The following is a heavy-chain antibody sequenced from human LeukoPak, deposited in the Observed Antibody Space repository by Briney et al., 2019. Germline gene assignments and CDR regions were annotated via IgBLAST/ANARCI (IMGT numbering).Heavy chain of an antibody. CDR2: YYRSKWYN. J-gene: IGHJ2*01. Sequence: YYRSKWYNDYAVSVKSRITINPDTSKNQFSLQLNSVTPEDTAVYYCAREEGIAAADEWYFDLWGRGTLVTVSS. V-gene: IGHV6-1*01. CDR3: AREEGIAAADEWYFDL. D-gene: IGHD6-13*01.